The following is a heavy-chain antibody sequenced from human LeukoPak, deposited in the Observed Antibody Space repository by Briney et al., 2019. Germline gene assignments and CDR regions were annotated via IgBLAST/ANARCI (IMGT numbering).Heavy chain of an antibody. CDR2: ISGNADRT. D-gene: IGHD3-10*01. Sequence: GGSLRLSCAASGFTLSTYAMNWVRQAPGKGLEWVSAISGNADRTYYADSVKGRFTVSRDTSKSTLFLQMNSLRAEDTAVYYCAKLLRGVVVPYFDYWGQGTLVTVSS. CDR3: AKLLRGVVVPYFDY. J-gene: IGHJ4*02. V-gene: IGHV3-23*01. CDR1: GFTLSTYA.